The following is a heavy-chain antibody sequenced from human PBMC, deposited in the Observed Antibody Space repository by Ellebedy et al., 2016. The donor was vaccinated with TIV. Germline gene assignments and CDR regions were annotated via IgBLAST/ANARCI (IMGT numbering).Heavy chain of an antibody. D-gene: IGHD6-19*01. CDR2: INPSGGST. J-gene: IGHJ6*02. CDR3: AREWLVRYYYYYHGMDV. CDR1: GYTFTSYY. V-gene: IGHV1-46*01. Sequence: AASVKVSCKASGYTFTSYYMHWVRQAPGQGLEWMGIINPSGGSTSYAQKFQGRVTMTRDTSTSTVYMELSSLRSEDTAVYYCAREWLVRYYYYYHGMDVWGQGTTVTVSS.